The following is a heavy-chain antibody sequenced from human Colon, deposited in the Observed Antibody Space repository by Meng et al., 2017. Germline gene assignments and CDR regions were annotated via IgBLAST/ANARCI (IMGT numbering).Heavy chain of an antibody. CDR2: ISNGVENK. J-gene: IGHJ4*02. CDR1: GFTLANYG. D-gene: IGHD2-8*02. Sequence: GESLKISCRTSGFTLANYGMGWIRQAPGKGLEWVATISNGVENKHYADSVMGRFTVSRDNSKNTVFLQLASLTAEDTAVYYCARDCCTDIGPIDSWGQGTVVTVSS. CDR3: ARDCCTDIGPIDS. V-gene: IGHV3-23*01.